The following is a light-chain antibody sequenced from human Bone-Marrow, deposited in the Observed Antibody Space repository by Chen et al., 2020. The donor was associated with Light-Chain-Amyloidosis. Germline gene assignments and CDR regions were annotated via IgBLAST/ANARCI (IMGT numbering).Light chain of an antibody. CDR1: SSDVGGDNH. V-gene: IGLV2-14*01. J-gene: IGLJ1*01. CDR2: EVT. CDR3: SSYTITNTLV. Sequence: QSALTQPASVSGSPGQSITISCTGTSSDVGGDNHVSWYQQHPDKAPKLMIYEVTNRPSWVPDRFSSSKSDNTASLTTAGLQTEAESDYFCSSYTITNTLVFGSGTRLTVL.